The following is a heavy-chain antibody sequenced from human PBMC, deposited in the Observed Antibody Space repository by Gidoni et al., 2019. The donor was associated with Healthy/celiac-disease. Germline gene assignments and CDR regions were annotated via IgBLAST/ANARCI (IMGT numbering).Heavy chain of an antibody. CDR2: INAGNGDT. V-gene: IGHV1-3*01. CDR3: ARVAGLLN. Sequence: QVQLVQSGAEVKKPGASVKVPCKASGYTFTNYAIHWVRQAPGQSLEWMGWINAGNGDTKYSQKFQGRVTITRDTSASTAYMELSSLSSEDTAVYYCARVAGLLNWGQGTLVTVSS. CDR1: GYTFTNYA. J-gene: IGHJ4*02.